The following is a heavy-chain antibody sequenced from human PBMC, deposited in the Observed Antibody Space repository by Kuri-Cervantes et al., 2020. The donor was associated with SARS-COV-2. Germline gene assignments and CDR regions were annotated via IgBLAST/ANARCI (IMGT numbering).Heavy chain of an antibody. CDR3: ARGGADLYCGGDCYSRDAFDI. V-gene: IGHV1-46*01. J-gene: IGHJ3*02. D-gene: IGHD2-21*02. CDR2: INPSGGST. CDR1: GYTFTSYY. Sequence: ASVKVSCKASGYTFTSYYMHWVRQAPGQGLEWMGIINPSGGSTSYAQKFQGRVTITADKSTSTAYMELSSLRSEDTAVYYCARGGADLYCGGDCYSRDAFDIWAQGTMVTVSS.